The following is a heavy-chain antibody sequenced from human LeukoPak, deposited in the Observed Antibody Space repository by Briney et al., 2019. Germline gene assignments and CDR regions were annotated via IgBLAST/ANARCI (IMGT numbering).Heavy chain of an antibody. Sequence: SETLSLTCTVSGVSISGYCWSWIRQPPGKGLEWIGYIYYNGSTNYNPSLKSRVTLSLDTSKKQFSLKLSSVTAADTAVYYCARVYCSSNSCYEVYWGQGALVTVSS. CDR1: GVSISGYC. J-gene: IGHJ4*02. V-gene: IGHV4-59*01. CDR3: ARVYCSSNSCYEVY. CDR2: IYYNGST. D-gene: IGHD2-2*01.